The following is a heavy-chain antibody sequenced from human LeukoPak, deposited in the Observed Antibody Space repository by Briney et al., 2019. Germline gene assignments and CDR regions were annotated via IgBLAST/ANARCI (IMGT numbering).Heavy chain of an antibody. Sequence: PGGSLRLSCAASGFTFSSYGMHWVRQAPGKGLEWVAFIRYVGSNKYYADSVKGRFTISRDNSKNTLYLQMNSLRAEDTAVYYCAKDSTERYSLDYWGQGTLVTVSS. J-gene: IGHJ4*02. D-gene: IGHD2-15*01. CDR3: AKDSTERYSLDY. CDR1: GFTFSSYG. V-gene: IGHV3-30*02. CDR2: IRYVGSNK.